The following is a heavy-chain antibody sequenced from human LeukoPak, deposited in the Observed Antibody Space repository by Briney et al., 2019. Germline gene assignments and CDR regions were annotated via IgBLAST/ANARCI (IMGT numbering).Heavy chain of an antibody. Sequence: GGSLRLSCKGSGYSLTSYWIGWVRQMPGKGLEWMGIIYPGDSDTRYSPSFQGQVTISADKSISTAYLQWSSLKASDTAMYYCASKDYYGMDVWGQGTTVTVSS. CDR2: IYPGDSDT. J-gene: IGHJ6*02. V-gene: IGHV5-51*01. CDR3: ASKDYYGMDV. CDR1: GYSLTSYW.